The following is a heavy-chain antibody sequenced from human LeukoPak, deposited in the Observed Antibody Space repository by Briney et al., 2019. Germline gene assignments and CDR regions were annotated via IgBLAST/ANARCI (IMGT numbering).Heavy chain of an antibody. CDR1: GGTFTSYD. J-gene: IGHJ4*02. Sequence: ASVKVSCKASGGTFTSYDINWVRQATGQGLEWMGWMNPNSGNTGYAQKFQGRVTMTRNTSISTAYMELSSLRSEDTAVYYCARTFKLYSSSPYGYWGQGTLVTVSS. D-gene: IGHD6-13*01. V-gene: IGHV1-8*02. CDR3: ARTFKLYSSSPYGY. CDR2: MNPNSGNT.